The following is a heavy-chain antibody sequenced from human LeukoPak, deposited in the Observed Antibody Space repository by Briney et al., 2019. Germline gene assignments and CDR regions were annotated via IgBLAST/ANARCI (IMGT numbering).Heavy chain of an antibody. J-gene: IGHJ3*02. Sequence: SETLSLTCTVSGGSISSYYWSWIRQPPGKGLEWIGYIYYSGSTNYNPSLKSRATISVDTSKNHFSLKLSSVTAADTAVYYCARAGYYDSSGYYYDAFDIWGQGTMVTVSS. CDR3: ARAGYYDSSGYYYDAFDI. V-gene: IGHV4-59*01. CDR1: GGSISSYY. D-gene: IGHD3-22*01. CDR2: IYYSGST.